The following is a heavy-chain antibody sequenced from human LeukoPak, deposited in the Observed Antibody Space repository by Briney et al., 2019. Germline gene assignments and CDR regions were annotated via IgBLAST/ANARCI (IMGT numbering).Heavy chain of an antibody. CDR2: IKGKTDGGTT. J-gene: IGHJ4*02. CDR1: GFTFSNAW. V-gene: IGHV3-15*01. CDR3: TTVTSASSSWYRY. Sequence: GGSLRLSCAASGFTFSNAWMSWVRQAPGKGLEWVGRIKGKTDGGTTDYAAPVKGRFTISRDDSKNTLYLQMNSLKTEDTAVYYCTTVTSASSSWYRYWGQGTLVTVSS. D-gene: IGHD6-13*01.